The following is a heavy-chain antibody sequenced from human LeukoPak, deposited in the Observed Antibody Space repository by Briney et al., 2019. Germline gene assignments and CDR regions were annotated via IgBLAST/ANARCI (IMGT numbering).Heavy chain of an antibody. Sequence: SVKVSCKASGFTFTSSAMQWVRQARGQRLEWIGWIVVGSGNTNYAQKFQERVTITRDMSTSTAYMELSSLRSDGTAVYYCAAPSSTEYYYYGMDVWGQGTTVTVSS. V-gene: IGHV1-58*02. CDR2: IVVGSGNT. J-gene: IGHJ6*02. CDR1: GFTFTSSA. CDR3: AAPSSTEYYYYGMDV.